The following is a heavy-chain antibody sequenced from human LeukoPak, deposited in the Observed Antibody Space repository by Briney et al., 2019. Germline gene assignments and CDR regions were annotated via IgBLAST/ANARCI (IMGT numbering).Heavy chain of an antibody. CDR1: EFTFNSYG. CDR2: IWYDGTNK. V-gene: IGHV3-33*01. J-gene: IGHJ4*02. Sequence: GGSLRLSCAASEFTFNSYGMHWVRQAPGKGLEWVAFIWYDGTNKYCADSVKGRFTISRDNSKNTLYLQMNSLRAEDTAVYYCARDRGSYFDYWGQGIVVTVSS. D-gene: IGHD3-16*01. CDR3: ARDRGSYFDY.